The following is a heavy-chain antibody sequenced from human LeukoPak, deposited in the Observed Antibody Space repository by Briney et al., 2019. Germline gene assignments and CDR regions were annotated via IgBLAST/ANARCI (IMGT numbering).Heavy chain of an antibody. CDR3: ARDGGWTTFDS. V-gene: IGHV3-7*01. CDR2: IKQDGSAI. J-gene: IGHJ4*03. CDR1: GFTFSSHW. Sequence: PGGSRRLSCAASGFTFSSHWMTWVRQAPGKGLDFMANIKQDGSAINYVNSVRGRFTISGANAKNSLYLHMKSLRAEDTAVYYCARDGGWTTFDSWGQGTLVAVSS. D-gene: IGHD3-16*01.